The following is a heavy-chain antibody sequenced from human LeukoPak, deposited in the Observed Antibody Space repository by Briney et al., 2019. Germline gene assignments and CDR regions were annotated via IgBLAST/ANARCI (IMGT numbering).Heavy chain of an antibody. Sequence: GESLKISCKGSGYSFTSYWIGWVRQMPGKGVEWMGIIYPGDSDTRYSPSFQGQVTISADKSISTAYLQWSSLKASDTAMYYCARQRYSSSWYGDLFDYWGQGTLVTVSS. CDR3: ARQRYSSSWYGDLFDY. CDR1: GYSFTSYW. CDR2: IYPGDSDT. D-gene: IGHD6-13*01. V-gene: IGHV5-51*01. J-gene: IGHJ4*02.